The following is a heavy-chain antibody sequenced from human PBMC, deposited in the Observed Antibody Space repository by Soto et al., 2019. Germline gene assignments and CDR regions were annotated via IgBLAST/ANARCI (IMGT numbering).Heavy chain of an antibody. CDR1: GGSISSSSYY. Sequence: SETLSLTCTVSGGSISSSSYYWGWIRQPPGKGLEWIGSIYYSGSTYYNPSLKSRVTISVDTSKNQFSLKLSSVTAADTAVYYCARTTYYYYYMDVWGKGTTVTVSS. CDR2: IYYSGST. D-gene: IGHD1-1*01. J-gene: IGHJ6*03. CDR3: ARTTYYYYYMDV. V-gene: IGHV4-39*01.